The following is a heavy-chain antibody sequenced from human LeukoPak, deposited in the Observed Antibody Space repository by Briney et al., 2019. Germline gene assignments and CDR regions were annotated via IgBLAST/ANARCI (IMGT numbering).Heavy chain of an antibody. CDR1: GFTFISYA. D-gene: IGHD1-14*01. CDR3: AQLLDDNPIRWYFGL. CDR2: IRESGDTS. V-gene: IGHV3-23*01. J-gene: IGHJ2*01. Sequence: PGGSLRLSCTASGFTFISYAMSWVRQAPGKGLEWVSSIRESGDTSYYADSVKGLFTISRDNSKNTLYLQMSSLRAEDTAVYYCAQLLDDNPIRWYFGLWGRGTLVTVSS.